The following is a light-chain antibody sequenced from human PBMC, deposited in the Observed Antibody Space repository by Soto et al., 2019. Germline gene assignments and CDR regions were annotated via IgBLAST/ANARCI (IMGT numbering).Light chain of an antibody. CDR3: CSYAGRYTWV. Sequence: QSALTQPHSVSGSPGQSVTISCTGTSSDVGAYNYVSWYQQHPGKAPKFMIYAVTRRPSGVPDRFSGSKSGNPASLTISGLQAEDEADYYCCSYAGRYTWVFGGGTKLTVL. CDR1: SSDVGAYNY. J-gene: IGLJ3*02. V-gene: IGLV2-11*01. CDR2: AVT.